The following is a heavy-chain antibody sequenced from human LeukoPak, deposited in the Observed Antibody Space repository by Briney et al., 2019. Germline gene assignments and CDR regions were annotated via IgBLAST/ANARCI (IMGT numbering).Heavy chain of an antibody. CDR1: GYTFSSYG. D-gene: IGHD6-6*01. V-gene: IGHV1-18*01. J-gene: IGHJ4*02. CDR2: ISAYNGNT. Sequence: GASVKVSCKASGYTFSSYGITWVRQAPGQGLEWMGWISAYNGNTNYAQKLQGRVTMTTDTSTSTAYMELRSLRSDDTAVYYCARDPWYSSSGGFDYWGQGTLVTVSS. CDR3: ARDPWYSSSGGFDY.